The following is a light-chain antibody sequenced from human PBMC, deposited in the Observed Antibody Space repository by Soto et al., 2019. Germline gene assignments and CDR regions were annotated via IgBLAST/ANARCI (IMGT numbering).Light chain of an antibody. CDR3: QSYYSSRSSWL. CDR1: SSNIGAGYD. J-gene: IGLJ2*01. V-gene: IGLV1-40*01. CDR2: GNN. Sequence: QSVLTQPPSVSGAPGQRVTISCTGSSSNIGAGYDVHWYQQTPGTAPKLLIHGNNNRPSGVPDRFSGSKSGTSASLAINGLQAEDEADYYCQSYYSSRSSWLFGGGTKLTVL.